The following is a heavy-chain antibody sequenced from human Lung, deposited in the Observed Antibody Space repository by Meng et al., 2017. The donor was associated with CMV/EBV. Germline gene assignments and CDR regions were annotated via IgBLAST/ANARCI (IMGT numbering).Heavy chain of an antibody. Sequence: ESXKISCAASGFTVSTNFMSWVRQAPGKGLDWVSLMYSGGTTYYADSVKGRFTISRDDSKNTLYLQMNSLRAEDTAVYYCARNQPISDAFDIWGQGTMVXVSS. D-gene: IGHD3-3*01. CDR2: MYSGGTT. CDR3: ARNQPISDAFDI. CDR1: GFTVSTNF. J-gene: IGHJ3*02. V-gene: IGHV3-53*01.